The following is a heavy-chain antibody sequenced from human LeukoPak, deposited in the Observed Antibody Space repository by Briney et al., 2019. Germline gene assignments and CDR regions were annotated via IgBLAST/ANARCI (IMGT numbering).Heavy chain of an antibody. CDR3: ARVVAGNWFDP. D-gene: IGHD6-19*01. J-gene: IGHJ5*02. CDR1: GYTFTGYY. Sequence: GASVKVSCKASGYTFTGYYMHWGRQAPGQGLEWMGWINPNSGGTKYAQKFQGRVTMTRDTSITTAYMELSRLRSDDTAVYYCARVVAGNWFDPWGQGTLVTVSS. V-gene: IGHV1-2*02. CDR2: INPNSGGT.